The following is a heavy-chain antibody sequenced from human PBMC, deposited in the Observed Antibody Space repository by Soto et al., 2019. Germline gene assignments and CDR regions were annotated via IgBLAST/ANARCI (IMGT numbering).Heavy chain of an antibody. CDR1: GGSFIGYY. Sequence: VPLSLTCAVYGGSFIGYYWSWIRQPPGKGLEWIGEINHSGSTNYNPSLKSRVTISVDTSKNQFSLKLSSVTAADTAVYYCRASCGGDCYQAFDIWGQGTMVS. D-gene: IGHD2-21*02. CDR2: INHSGST. CDR3: RASCGGDCYQAFDI. V-gene: IGHV4-34*01. J-gene: IGHJ3*02.